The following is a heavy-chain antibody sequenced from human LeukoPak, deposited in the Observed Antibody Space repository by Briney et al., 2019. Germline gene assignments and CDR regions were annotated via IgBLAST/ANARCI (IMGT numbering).Heavy chain of an antibody. D-gene: IGHD4-17*01. CDR1: GGSISYYY. CDR3: ARGTVTTLFDY. V-gene: IGHV4-4*07. Sequence: KTSETLSLTCFVTGGSISYYYWSWIRQPAGKGLEWIGRLYTSGSTDYNPSHKSRVTMSVDTSKNQFSLKLRSVTAADTAVYYCARGTVTTLFDYWGQGTLVTVSS. CDR2: LYTSGST. J-gene: IGHJ4*02.